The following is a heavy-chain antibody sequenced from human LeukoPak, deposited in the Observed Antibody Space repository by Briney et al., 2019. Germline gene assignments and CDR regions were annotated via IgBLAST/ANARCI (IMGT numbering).Heavy chain of an antibody. CDR3: ARGATEVNPATVEVALNYFDP. D-gene: IGHD4-11*01. Sequence: SVKVSCKASGGTFTRYAITWVRQAPRQSLEWMGGLNPFFGRTNSAQNFHGSVTITTHEATTTAYNELSSLRSEDTAVYYCARGATEVNPATVEVALNYFDPWGRGTLVTVSS. CDR1: GGTFTRYA. V-gene: IGHV1-69*05. CDR2: LNPFFGRT. J-gene: IGHJ5*02.